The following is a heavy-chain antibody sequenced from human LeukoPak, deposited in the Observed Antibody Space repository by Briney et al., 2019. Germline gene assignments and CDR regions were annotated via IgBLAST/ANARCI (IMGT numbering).Heavy chain of an antibody. D-gene: IGHD1-26*01. Sequence: PGGSLRLSCAASGFTFSSYSMNWVRQAPGKGLEWVAFIRYDGSNKYYADSVKGRFTISRDNSKNTLYLQMNSLRAEDMAVYYCARHDGSGSYFFDYWGQGTLVTVSS. V-gene: IGHV3-33*08. CDR3: ARHDGSGSYFFDY. CDR1: GFTFSSYS. J-gene: IGHJ4*02. CDR2: IRYDGSNK.